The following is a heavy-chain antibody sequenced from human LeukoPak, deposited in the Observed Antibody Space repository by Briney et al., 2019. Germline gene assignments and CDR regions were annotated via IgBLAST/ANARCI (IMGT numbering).Heavy chain of an antibody. J-gene: IGHJ5*02. D-gene: IGHD4-17*01. V-gene: IGHV7-4-1*02. CDR1: GYTFTSYA. CDR2: INTNTGNP. CDR3: ARDDIIGTTVTTVVFDP. Sequence: ASVEVSCKASGYTFTSYAMNWVRQAPGQGLEWMGWINTNTGNPTYAQGFTGRFVFSLDTSVSTAYLQISSLKAEDTAAYYCARDDIIGTTVTTVVFDPWGQGTLVTVSS.